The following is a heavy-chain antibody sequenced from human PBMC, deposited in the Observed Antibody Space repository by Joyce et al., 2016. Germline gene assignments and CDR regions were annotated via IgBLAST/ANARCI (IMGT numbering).Heavy chain of an antibody. CDR1: GFTFSAYE. CDR3: ARERGGGMSAFDI. D-gene: IGHD3-16*01. J-gene: IGHJ3*02. CDR2: IGTAGDP. Sequence: EVQLVEAGGALVQPGWSLRLSCAASGFTFSAYEIHWVRQTTGKGLEWGSAIGTAGDPYYEGSVKGRFTISRENAKSSLFLQMNSLRAEDTAVYYCARERGGGMSAFDIWGQGTMVTVSS. V-gene: IGHV3-13*05.